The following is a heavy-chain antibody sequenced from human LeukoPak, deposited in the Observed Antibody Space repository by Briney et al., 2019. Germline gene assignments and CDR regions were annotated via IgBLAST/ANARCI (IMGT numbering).Heavy chain of an antibody. CDR1: GFTFSSYE. Sequence: GGSLRLSCAASGFTFSSYEMNWVRQAPGKGLEWVSYISSSGSTIYYADSVKGRFTISRDNAKNTLYLQMNSLRAEDTAVYYCARDWFHAIDYWGQGTMVTVSS. CDR3: ARDWFHAIDY. J-gene: IGHJ4*02. V-gene: IGHV3-48*03. CDR2: ISSSGSTI. D-gene: IGHD2/OR15-2a*01.